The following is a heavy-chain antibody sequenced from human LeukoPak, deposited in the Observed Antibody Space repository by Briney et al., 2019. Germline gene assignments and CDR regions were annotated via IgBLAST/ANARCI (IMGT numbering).Heavy chain of an antibody. J-gene: IGHJ4*02. CDR1: GFTFSDYY. V-gene: IGHV3-11*01. D-gene: IGHD3-22*01. CDR3: ARDDTSGYYNPN. Sequence: GGSLRLSCKAPGFTFSDYYMSWIRQAPGKGLEWISYISNSGNTIKYAASVEGRFTISRDNTKNSLFLQMNSLRAEDTAVYYCARDDTSGYYNPNWGQGTLVTVSS. CDR2: ISNSGNTI.